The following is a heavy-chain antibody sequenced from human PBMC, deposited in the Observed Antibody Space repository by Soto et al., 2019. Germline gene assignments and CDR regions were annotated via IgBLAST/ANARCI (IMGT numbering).Heavy chain of an antibody. CDR2: IIPILGIA. CDR1: GGTFSSYT. CDR3: ARGRVATIKYYFDY. Sequence: SVKVSCKASGGTFSSYTISWVRQAPGQGLEWMGRIIPILGIANYAQKFQGRVTITADKSTSTAYMELSSLRSEDTAVYYCARGRVATIKYYFDYWGQGTLVTVSS. J-gene: IGHJ4*02. D-gene: IGHD5-12*01. V-gene: IGHV1-69*02.